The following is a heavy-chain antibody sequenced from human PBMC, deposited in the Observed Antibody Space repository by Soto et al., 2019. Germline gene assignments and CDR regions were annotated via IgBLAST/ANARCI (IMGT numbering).Heavy chain of an antibody. CDR3: ARHQVGNYYYGMDV. CDR1: GYSFTSYW. J-gene: IGHJ6*02. Sequence: PGESLKISCNGSGYSFTSYWISWVRQMPGKGLEWMGRIDPSDSYTNYSPSFQGHVTISADKSISTAYLQWSSLKASDTAMYYCARHQVGNYYYGMDVWGQGTTVTVSS. V-gene: IGHV5-10-1*01. D-gene: IGHD1-1*01. CDR2: IDPSDSYT.